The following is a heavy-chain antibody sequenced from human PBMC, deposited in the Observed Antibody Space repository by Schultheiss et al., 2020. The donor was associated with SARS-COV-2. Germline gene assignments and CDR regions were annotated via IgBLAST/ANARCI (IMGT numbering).Heavy chain of an antibody. CDR1: GYTFTSYY. Sequence: ASVKVSCKASGYTFTSYYMHWVRQAPGQGLEWMGWISAYNGNTNYAQKLQGRVTMTTDTSANTAYMELSSLRSEDTAVYYCARGRSFGVVMDFDYWGQGTLVTVSS. V-gene: IGHV1-18*04. CDR3: ARGRSFGVVMDFDY. J-gene: IGHJ4*02. D-gene: IGHD3-3*01. CDR2: ISAYNGNT.